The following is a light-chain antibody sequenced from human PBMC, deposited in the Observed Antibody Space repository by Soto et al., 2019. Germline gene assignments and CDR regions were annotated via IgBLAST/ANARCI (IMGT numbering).Light chain of an antibody. CDR3: SSSTSSLYV. V-gene: IGLV2-14*01. CDR1: SSDLGGYNY. Sequence: QSALAQPASVSVSPGQSITISCTGTSSDLGGYNYVSWYQHHPGKAPKLMIYEVSNRPSGVSNRFSGSKSGNTASLTISGLQAEDEADYYCSSSTSSLYVFATGTKVTV. J-gene: IGLJ1*01. CDR2: EVS.